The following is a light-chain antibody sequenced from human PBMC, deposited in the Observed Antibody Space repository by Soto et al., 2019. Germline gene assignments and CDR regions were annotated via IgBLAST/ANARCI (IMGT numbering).Light chain of an antibody. J-gene: IGKJ1*01. CDR3: QQYYSNPWT. CDR1: QGISTY. V-gene: IGKV1-8*01. Sequence: AIRMTQSPSSFSASIGDRVTITCRASQGISTYLAWYQQKPGKAPKLLIYAASTLQSGVPSRFSGSGSGTDFTLTISCLQSEDFATYYCQQYYSNPWTFGQGTKVEIK. CDR2: AAS.